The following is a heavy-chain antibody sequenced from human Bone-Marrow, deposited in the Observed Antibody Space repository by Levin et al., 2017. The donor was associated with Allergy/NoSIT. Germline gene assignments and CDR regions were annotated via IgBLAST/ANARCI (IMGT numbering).Heavy chain of an antibody. Sequence: GESLKISCKASGYTFTSYGISWVRQAPGQGLEWMGWISAYNGNTNYAQKLQGRVTMTTDTSTSTAYMELRSLRSDDTAVYYCARGSVVVPAAISGPPGDYGMDVWGQGTTVTVSS. CDR1: GYTFTSYG. CDR3: ARGSVVVPAAISGPPGDYGMDV. CDR2: ISAYNGNT. J-gene: IGHJ6*02. V-gene: IGHV1-18*01. D-gene: IGHD2-2*01.